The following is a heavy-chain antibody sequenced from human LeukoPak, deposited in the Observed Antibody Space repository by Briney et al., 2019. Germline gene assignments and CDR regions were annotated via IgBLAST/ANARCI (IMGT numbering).Heavy chain of an antibody. Sequence: GGSLRLSCAASGFTFSSYAMHWVRQAPGKGLEWVAVISYDGSNKYYADSVKGRFTISRDNSKNTLYLQMNSLRAEDTGVYYCAKDQRFAISNYDYWGQGTLVTVSS. CDR1: GFTFSSYA. J-gene: IGHJ4*02. V-gene: IGHV3-30*04. D-gene: IGHD2/OR15-2a*01. CDR2: ISYDGSNK. CDR3: AKDQRFAISNYDY.